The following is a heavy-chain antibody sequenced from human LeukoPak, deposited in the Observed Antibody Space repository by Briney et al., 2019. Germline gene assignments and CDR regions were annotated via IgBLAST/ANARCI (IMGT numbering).Heavy chain of an antibody. J-gene: IGHJ5*02. D-gene: IGHD2-21*02. V-gene: IGHV4-4*07. CDR2: IYTSGST. Sequence: SETLCLTCTVSGGTFSSYYWSWIRQPAGKGLEWIVRIYTSGSTNYNPSLKSRVTMSVDTSKNQFCLKLSSVTAAYTAVYYCARDRHIVVVTARRGNWFDPWGQGTLVTVSS. CDR1: GGTFSSYY. CDR3: ARDRHIVVVTARRGNWFDP.